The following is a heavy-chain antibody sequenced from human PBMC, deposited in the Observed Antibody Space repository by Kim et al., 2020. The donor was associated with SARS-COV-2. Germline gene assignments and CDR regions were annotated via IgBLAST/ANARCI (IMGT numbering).Heavy chain of an antibody. D-gene: IGHD6-19*01. J-gene: IGHJ4*02. CDR1: GYSFTKFYY. CDR2: IDPSGGST. V-gene: IGHV1-46*01. Sequence: ASVKVSCKASGYSFTKFYYMHWVRQAPGQGLEWMGRIDPSGGSTNFAQKFQGRVTMTRDTSTTTVYMELSSLRSEDTAVYYYARVGLAGAPFDYWGQGTLVTVSS. CDR3: ARVGLAGAPFDY.